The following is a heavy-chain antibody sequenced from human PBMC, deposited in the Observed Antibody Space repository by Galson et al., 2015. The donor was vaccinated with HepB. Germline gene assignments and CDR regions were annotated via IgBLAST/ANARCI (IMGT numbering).Heavy chain of an antibody. CDR1: GSTFTGYY. V-gene: IGHV1-2*06. CDR3: AREGEGYCSGGNCWEWAAFDI. Sequence: SVKVSCKASGSTFTGYYMHWVRQAPGQGLEWMGRINPNSGGTNYAQKFQGRVTMTRDTSISTAFMELSRLRSDDTAVYYCAREGEGYCSGGNCWEWAAFDIWGQGTMVTVSS. CDR2: INPNSGGT. J-gene: IGHJ3*02. D-gene: IGHD2-15*01.